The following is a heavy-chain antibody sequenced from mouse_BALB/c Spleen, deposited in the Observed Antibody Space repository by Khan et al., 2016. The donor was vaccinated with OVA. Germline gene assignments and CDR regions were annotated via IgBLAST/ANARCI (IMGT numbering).Heavy chain of an antibody. CDR3: ARDRYDYFDY. CDR2: INTETGEP. V-gene: IGHV9-2-1*01. J-gene: IGHJ2*01. Sequence: QIQLVQAGPELKKPGETVKISCKASGYTFTDYSMHWVKQAPGKGLKWMGWINTETGEPTYADDFKGRFAFSLETSASTAYLQINNLKNEDTATYFCARDRYDYFDYWGQGTTLTVSS. D-gene: IGHD2-14*01. CDR1: GYTFTDYS.